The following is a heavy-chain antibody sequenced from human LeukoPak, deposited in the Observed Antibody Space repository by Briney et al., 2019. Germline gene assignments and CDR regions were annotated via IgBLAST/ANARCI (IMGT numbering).Heavy chain of an antibody. CDR2: ISGSGG. J-gene: IGHJ3*02. V-gene: IGHV3-23*01. CDR1: GFAFSNYA. CDR3: AREVITTPGAFDI. Sequence: GGSLRLSCAASGFAFSNYAMNWVRQAPGKGLEWVSAISGSGGNYADSVKGRFTISRDNSKNTLYLQMNSLRAEDTAVYYCAREVITTPGAFDIWGQGTMVTVSS. D-gene: IGHD3-22*01.